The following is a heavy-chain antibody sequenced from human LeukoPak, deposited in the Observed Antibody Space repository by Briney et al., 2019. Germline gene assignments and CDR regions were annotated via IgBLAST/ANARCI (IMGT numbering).Heavy chain of an antibody. CDR1: GGSISSYY. J-gene: IGHJ4*02. CDR3: ARGGPYCSGGSCYPYFDY. Sequence: PSETLSLTCTVSGGSISSYYWGWIRQPPGKGLEWIGYIYYSGSTNYNPSLKSRVTISVDTSKNQFSLKLSSVTAADTAVYYCARGGPYCSGGSCYPYFDYWGQGTLVTVSS. CDR2: IYYSGST. D-gene: IGHD2-15*01. V-gene: IGHV4-59*01.